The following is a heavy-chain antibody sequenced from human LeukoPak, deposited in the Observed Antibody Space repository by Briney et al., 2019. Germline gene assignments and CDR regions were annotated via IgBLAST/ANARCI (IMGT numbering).Heavy chain of an antibody. CDR3: ARDMVGHYDFWNGIPFDY. Sequence: ASVKVSCKASGYTFSSYGISWVRQAPGQGLEWMGWISTYNGNTNFAQELQGRVTVTTDTSTSTAYMELRSLRSDDTAVYYCARDMVGHYDFWNGIPFDYWGQGTLVTVSS. D-gene: IGHD3-3*01. J-gene: IGHJ4*02. CDR1: GYTFSSYG. V-gene: IGHV1-18*01. CDR2: ISTYNGNT.